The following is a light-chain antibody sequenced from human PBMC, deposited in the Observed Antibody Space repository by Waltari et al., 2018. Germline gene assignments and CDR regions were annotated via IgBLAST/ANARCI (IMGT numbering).Light chain of an antibody. CDR1: QSITGH. V-gene: IGKV1-39*01. CDR3: QQSYITPYT. J-gene: IGKJ2*01. Sequence: DIQMTQAPSSLSASVGDRVTMTCRTSQSITGHLNWFQQQPGKAPKLLIHSASALQSGVPSRFSGRGSGTHFTLTISSLQPEDFATYVCQQSYITPYTFGQGTKLEIK. CDR2: SAS.